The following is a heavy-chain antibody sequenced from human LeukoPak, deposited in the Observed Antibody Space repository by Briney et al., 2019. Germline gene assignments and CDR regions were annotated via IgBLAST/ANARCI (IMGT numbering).Heavy chain of an antibody. CDR3: AKSLYDYRSGTYFRPFDY. V-gene: IGHV4-39*01. J-gene: IGHJ4*02. Sequence: PSETLSLTCTVSGGSISSSSYYWGWIRQPPGKGLEWIGSIYYSGSAYYNPSLKSRVTISVDTSTNQFSLRLSSLTAADTAMYFCAKSLYDYRSGTYFRPFDYWGQGTLVTVSS. CDR1: GGSISSSSYY. D-gene: IGHD3-10*01. CDR2: IYYSGSA.